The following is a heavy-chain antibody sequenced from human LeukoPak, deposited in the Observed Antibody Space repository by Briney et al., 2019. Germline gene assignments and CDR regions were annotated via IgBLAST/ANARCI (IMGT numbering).Heavy chain of an antibody. J-gene: IGHJ4*02. CDR2: IYYSGST. Sequence: PSETLSLTCTVSGGSISSYYWSWIRQPPGKGLEWIGYIYYSGSTNYNPSLKSRVTISVDTSKNQFSLKLSSVTAADTAVYYCARGWFGELLPWYWGQGTLVTVSS. D-gene: IGHD3-10*01. V-gene: IGHV4-59*12. CDR1: GGSISSYY. CDR3: ARGWFGELLPWY.